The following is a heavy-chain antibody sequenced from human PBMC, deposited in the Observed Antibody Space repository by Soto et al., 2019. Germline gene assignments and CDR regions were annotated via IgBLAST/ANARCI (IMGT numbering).Heavy chain of an antibody. CDR2: ISYDGSNK. V-gene: IGHV3-30*03. Sequence: QVQLVESGGGVVQPGRSLRLSCAASGFPFSSYGMHWVREAPGKGLEWVEVISYDGSNKYYADSVKGRFTISRDNSASTLYLQMNSLRPEDTALYYCVGGQYYFDYRGQGTLVTVSP. D-gene: IGHD3-10*01. CDR3: VGGQYYFDY. CDR1: GFPFSSYG. J-gene: IGHJ4*02.